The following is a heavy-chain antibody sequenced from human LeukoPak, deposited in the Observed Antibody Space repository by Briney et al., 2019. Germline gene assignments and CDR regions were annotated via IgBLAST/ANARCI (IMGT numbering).Heavy chain of an antibody. CDR2: ISAYNGNT. V-gene: IGHV1-18*01. Sequence: ASVKVSCKASGYTFTSYGISWVRQAPGQGLEWMGWISAYNGNTNYAQKLQGRVTMTTDTSTSTASMELRSLRSDDTAVYYCAREGREYYDFWSGYEPFDYWGQGTLVTVSS. J-gene: IGHJ4*02. D-gene: IGHD3-3*01. CDR3: AREGREYYDFWSGYEPFDY. CDR1: GYTFTSYG.